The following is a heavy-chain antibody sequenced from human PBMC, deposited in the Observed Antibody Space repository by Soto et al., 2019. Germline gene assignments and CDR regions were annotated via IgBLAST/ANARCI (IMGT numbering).Heavy chain of an antibody. D-gene: IGHD3-10*01. CDR2: ISYDGSNK. Sequence: QVQLVESGGGVVQPGRSLRLSCAASGFTFSSYAMHWVRQAPGKGLEWVAVISYDGSNKYYADSVKGRFTISRDNSKNALYLQMNSRRAEDTAVYYCARGAYYYGSGKRFDPWGQGTLVTVSS. V-gene: IGHV3-30-3*01. CDR1: GFTFSSYA. J-gene: IGHJ5*02. CDR3: ARGAYYYGSGKRFDP.